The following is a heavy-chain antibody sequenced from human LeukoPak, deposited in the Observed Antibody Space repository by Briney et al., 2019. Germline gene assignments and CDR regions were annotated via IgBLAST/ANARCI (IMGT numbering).Heavy chain of an antibody. D-gene: IGHD2-21*01. V-gene: IGHV4-39*01. CDR2: MFYSGNT. J-gene: IGHJ4*02. CDR1: GGSIISSSYY. Sequence: SETLSLTCGVSGGSIISSSYYWGWIRQPPGKGLEWIASMFYSGNTYYNPSLKSRVTMSVDTTENQCSLKLSSVTAADTAVYYCARHVVGNYDLLSFDYWGQGSLVTVSS. CDR3: ARHVVGNYDLLSFDY.